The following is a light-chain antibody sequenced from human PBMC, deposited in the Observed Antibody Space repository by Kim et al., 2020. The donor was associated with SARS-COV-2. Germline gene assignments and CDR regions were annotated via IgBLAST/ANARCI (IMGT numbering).Light chain of an antibody. CDR3: QQRRTWPLT. CDR1: QSFDSC. CDR2: DAS. Sequence: ATPSRGPMQSFDSCLSWYQTKSVQAPRLLISDASERATGVPARFSGSWSGTDFTLPISSLEPEDFAVSYCQQRRTWPLTFGGGTKVDIK. V-gene: IGKV3-11*01. J-gene: IGKJ4*01.